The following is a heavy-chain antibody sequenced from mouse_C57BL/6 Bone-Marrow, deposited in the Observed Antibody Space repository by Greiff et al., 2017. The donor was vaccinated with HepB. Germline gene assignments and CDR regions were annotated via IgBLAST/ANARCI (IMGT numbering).Heavy chain of an antibody. CDR3: ARDGWYFDV. Sequence: EVQLLESGPGLVKPSQSLSLTCSVTGYSITSGYYWNWIRQFPGNKLEWMGYISYDGSNNYNPSLKNRISITRDTSKNQFFLKLNSVTTEDTATYYCARDGWYFDVWGTGTTVTVSS. J-gene: IGHJ1*03. CDR2: ISYDGSN. V-gene: IGHV3-6*01. CDR1: GYSITSGYY.